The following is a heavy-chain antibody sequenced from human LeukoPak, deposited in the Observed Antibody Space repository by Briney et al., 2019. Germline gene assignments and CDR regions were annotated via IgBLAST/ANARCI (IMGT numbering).Heavy chain of an antibody. Sequence: GGSLRLSCAASGFTFSGSAMHWVRQASGRGLEWVGRIRSKANNYATAYAASVKGRFTISRDDSKNTAYLQMNSLKTEDTAVYYCRYYDILTGSYQPDYWGQGTLVTVSS. CDR1: GFTFSGSA. V-gene: IGHV3-73*01. CDR3: RYYDILTGSYQPDY. J-gene: IGHJ4*02. D-gene: IGHD3-9*01. CDR2: IRSKANNYAT.